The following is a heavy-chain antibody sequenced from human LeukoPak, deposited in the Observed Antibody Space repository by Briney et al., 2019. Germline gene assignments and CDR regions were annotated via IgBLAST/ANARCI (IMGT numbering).Heavy chain of an antibody. D-gene: IGHD6-19*01. V-gene: IGHV3-23*01. Sequence: GGSLRLSCAASGFTFSSYGMSWVRQAPGKGLEGGSAISGSGGSTYYADSVKGRFTISRDNSKNTLYLQMNSLRAEDTAVYYCAKSAGWLVRQFDYWGQGTLVTVSS. CDR3: AKSAGWLVRQFDY. CDR2: ISGSGGST. J-gene: IGHJ4*02. CDR1: GFTFSSYG.